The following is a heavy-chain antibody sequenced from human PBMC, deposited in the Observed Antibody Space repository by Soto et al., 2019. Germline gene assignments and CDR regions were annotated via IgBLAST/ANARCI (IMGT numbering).Heavy chain of an antibody. V-gene: IGHV5-51*01. D-gene: IGHD6-19*01. Sequence: GESLKISCEGSGYSFSDYWIGWVRHVPGKGLEWVGTIYAGDSDTRYGPSFEGQVTMSVDKSISTAYLHWSSLKASDSAIYYCARQHPLDSSAWYNWGQGTLVTVSS. CDR1: GYSFSDYW. J-gene: IGHJ4*02. CDR3: ARQHPLDSSAWYN. CDR2: IYAGDSDT.